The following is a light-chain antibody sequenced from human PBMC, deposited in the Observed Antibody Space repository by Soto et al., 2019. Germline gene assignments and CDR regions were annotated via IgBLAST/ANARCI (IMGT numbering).Light chain of an antibody. V-gene: IGKV1-5*01. CDR1: QTINNF. Sequence: DMQRTESACSLSASVGDRVTITCRASQTINNFLAWYQQKPGKAPKLLIFDASTLDSGVPSRFSGSGSGTEFTLTISSLQPDDFATYYCQQYINYWTFGQGTKVDIK. J-gene: IGKJ1*01. CDR3: QQYINYWT. CDR2: DAS.